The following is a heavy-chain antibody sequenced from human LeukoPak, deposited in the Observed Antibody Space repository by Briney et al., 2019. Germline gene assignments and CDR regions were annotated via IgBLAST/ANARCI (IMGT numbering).Heavy chain of an antibody. J-gene: IGHJ4*02. CDR2: IYTSGST. CDR3: ARASYYYDSSGYYYVPFDY. D-gene: IGHD3-22*01. V-gene: IGHV4-4*07. Sequence: SETLSLTCTVSGGSISRYYWSWIRQPAGKGLEWIGRIYTSGSTNYNPSLKSRVTMSVDTSKNQFSLKLSSVTAADTAVYYCARASYYYDSSGYYYVPFDYWGQGTLVTVSS. CDR1: GGSISRYY.